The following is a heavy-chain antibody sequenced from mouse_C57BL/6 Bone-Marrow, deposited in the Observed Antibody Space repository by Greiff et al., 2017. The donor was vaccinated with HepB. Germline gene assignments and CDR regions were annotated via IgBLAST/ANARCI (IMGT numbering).Heavy chain of an antibody. V-gene: IGHV5-2*01. CDR1: EYEFPSHD. CDR2: INSDGGST. Sequence: EVMLVESGGGLVQPGESLKLSCESTEYEFPSHDMYWVRKTPVKRLELVAAINSDGGSTYYPDTMERRFIISRDNTKKTLYLQMSSLSSEDTALYYWARHYYGSPYAMDYWGQGTAVTVSS. D-gene: IGHD1-1*01. J-gene: IGHJ4*01. CDR3: ARHYYGSPYAMDY.